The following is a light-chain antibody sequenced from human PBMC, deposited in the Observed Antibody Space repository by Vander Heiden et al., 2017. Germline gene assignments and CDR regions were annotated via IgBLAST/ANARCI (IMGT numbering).Light chain of an antibody. Sequence: DSQITQSHSSLSASVADRVTITCRASQSISSYLNWYQQKPGKAPKLLIYAASSLTSGVPSRFSGSGSGTDFTLTISRLHPEDFGTYYCQRSDSTPLTFGGGTKVEIK. CDR2: AAS. J-gene: IGKJ4*01. CDR3: QRSDSTPLT. CDR1: QSISSY. V-gene: IGKV1-39*01.